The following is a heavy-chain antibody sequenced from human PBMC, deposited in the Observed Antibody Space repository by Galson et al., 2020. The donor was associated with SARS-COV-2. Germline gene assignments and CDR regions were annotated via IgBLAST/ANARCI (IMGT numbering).Heavy chain of an antibody. CDR3: ARQGVGVCTSSNCCAWETFDI. J-gene: IGHJ3*02. CDR2: IYRGGST. V-gene: IGHV3-66*04. CDR1: GINVRDNY. Sequence: GESLKISCGASGINVRDNYMSWVRQAPGKGLEWVSIIYRGGSTYYADSVKGRFTISRDTSKNTLYLQMNNLGVEDTAVYYCARQGVGVCTSSNCCAWETFDIWGQGTMVSVSS. D-gene: IGHD1-1*01.